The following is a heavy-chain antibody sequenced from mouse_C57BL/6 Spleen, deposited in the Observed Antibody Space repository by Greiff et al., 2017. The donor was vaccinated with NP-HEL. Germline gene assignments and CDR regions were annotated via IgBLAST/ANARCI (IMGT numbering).Heavy chain of an antibody. CDR3: ASNYYGSSVFAY. Sequence: QVQLQQPGAELVRPGSSVKLSCKASGYTFTSYWMHWVKQRPIQGLEWIGNIDPSDSETHYNQKFKDKATLTVDKSSSTAYMQLSSLTSEDSAVYYGASNYYGSSVFAYWGQGTLVTVSA. V-gene: IGHV1-52*01. J-gene: IGHJ3*01. CDR1: GYTFTSYW. CDR2: IDPSDSET. D-gene: IGHD1-1*01.